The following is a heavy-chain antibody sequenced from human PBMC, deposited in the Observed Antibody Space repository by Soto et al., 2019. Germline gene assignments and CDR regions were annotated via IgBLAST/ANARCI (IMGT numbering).Heavy chain of an antibody. V-gene: IGHV3-48*01. CDR1: GFTFSDYS. D-gene: IGHD2-15*01. CDR3: AKSPYIVVVVAATRHNSAFDY. J-gene: IGHJ4*02. CDR2: ISSASRAI. Sequence: PGGSLRLSCAASGFTFSDYSIFWVRQAPGKGLEWVSYISSASRAIYYADSVKGRFTVSRDNAENSLYLQMSSLRAEDTAVYYCAKSPYIVVVVAATRHNSAFDYWGQGTLVTVSS.